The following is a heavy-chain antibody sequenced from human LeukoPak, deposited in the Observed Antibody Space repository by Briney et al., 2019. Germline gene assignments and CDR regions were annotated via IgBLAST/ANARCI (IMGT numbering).Heavy chain of an antibody. J-gene: IGHJ4*02. D-gene: IGHD6-13*01. CDR1: GSTFSSYA. CDR3: AKRIAAAGTLKGGAFDY. CDR2: ISGSGGST. V-gene: IGHV3-23*01. Sequence: GGSLRLSCAASGSTFSSYAMSWVRQAPGKGLEWVSAISGSGGSTYYADSVKGRFTISRDNSKNTLYLQMNSLRAEDTAVYYCAKRIAAAGTLKGGAFDYWGQGTLVTVSS.